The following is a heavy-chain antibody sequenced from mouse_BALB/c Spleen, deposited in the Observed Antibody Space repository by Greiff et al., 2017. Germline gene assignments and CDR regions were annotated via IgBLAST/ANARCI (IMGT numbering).Heavy chain of an antibody. CDR3: ARGSGNYGDAMDY. V-gene: IGHV1-69*02. Sequence: QVQLQQSGAELVKPGASVKISCKASGYSFTSYWMHWVKQRPGQGLEWIGMIDPSDSETRLNQKFKDKATLTVDKSSSTAYMQLSSPTSEDSAVYYCARGSGNYGDAMDYWGQGTSVTVSS. J-gene: IGHJ4*01. CDR1: GYSFTSYW. D-gene: IGHD2-1*01. CDR2: IDPSDSET.